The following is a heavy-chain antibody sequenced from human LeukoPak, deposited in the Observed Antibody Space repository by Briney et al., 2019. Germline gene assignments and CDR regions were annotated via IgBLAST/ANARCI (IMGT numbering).Heavy chain of an antibody. CDR3: ARVHAYCGTSTTSCLDY. V-gene: IGHV1-18*01. CDR1: GYTFSSYG. CDR2: ISAYNGNT. D-gene: IGHD1-7*01. J-gene: IGHJ4*02. Sequence: ASVKVSCKTSGYTFSSYGVSWVRQAPGQGLEWMGWISAYNGNTDYAQKFQGRITMTTDTSTSRADMELRSLRSDDTAVYYCARVHAYCGTSTTSCLDYWGQGTLVTVSS.